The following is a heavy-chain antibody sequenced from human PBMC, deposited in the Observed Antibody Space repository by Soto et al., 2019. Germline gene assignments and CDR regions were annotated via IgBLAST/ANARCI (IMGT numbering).Heavy chain of an antibody. V-gene: IGHV4-61*01. CDR1: GGSVSSGSYY. CDR3: ATELIRGYYYGEGFDY. J-gene: IGHJ4*02. Sequence: TSETLSLTCTVSGGSVSSGSYYWSWIRQPPGKGLEWIGYIYYSGSTNYNPSLKSRVTISVDTSKNQFSLKLSSVTAADTAVYYCATELIRGYYYGEGFDYRGQGTLVTVYS. CDR2: IYYSGST. D-gene: IGHD3-22*01.